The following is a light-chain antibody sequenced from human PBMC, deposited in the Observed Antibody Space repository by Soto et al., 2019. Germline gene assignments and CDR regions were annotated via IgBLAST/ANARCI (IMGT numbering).Light chain of an antibody. CDR2: TND. V-gene: IGLV1-47*02. CDR3: AAWDDSLSGVV. CDR1: DSNVGINF. Sequence: QSVLTQPPSASATPGQRVTISCSGSDSNVGINFVYWYQQLPGTAPKLLIYTNDQRPSGVPDRFSGSKSGTSASLAISGLRSEDAADYYCAAWDDSLSGVVFGGGTKLTVL. J-gene: IGLJ2*01.